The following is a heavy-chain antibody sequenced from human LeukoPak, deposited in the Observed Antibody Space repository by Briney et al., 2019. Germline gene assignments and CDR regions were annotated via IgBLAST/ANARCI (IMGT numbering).Heavy chain of an antibody. Sequence: HPSETLSLTCTVSGCSISSYYWSWIRQPPGKGLEWIGYIYYSGSTNYNPSLKSRVTISVDTSKNQFSLKLSSVTAADTAVYFCARERGGSKLSGLYGRDYYYMDVWGKGTTVTVSS. CDR1: GCSISSYY. CDR3: ARERGGSKLSGLYGRDYYYMDV. V-gene: IGHV4-59*01. D-gene: IGHD3-16*01. CDR2: IYYSGST. J-gene: IGHJ6*03.